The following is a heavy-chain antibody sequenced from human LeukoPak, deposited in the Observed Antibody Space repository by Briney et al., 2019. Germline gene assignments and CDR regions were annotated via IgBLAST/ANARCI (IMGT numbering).Heavy chain of an antibody. CDR2: VYYSGST. Sequence: SETLSLTCIVSGGSITTYYWSWIRQPPGKGLEWIGYVYYSGSTNYNPSLKSRVTMSVDTSKNQFSLKLSSATAADTAVYYCARIMVRGVSDYWGQGTLVTVSS. D-gene: IGHD3-10*01. CDR1: GGSITTYY. J-gene: IGHJ4*02. CDR3: ARIMVRGVSDY. V-gene: IGHV4-59*12.